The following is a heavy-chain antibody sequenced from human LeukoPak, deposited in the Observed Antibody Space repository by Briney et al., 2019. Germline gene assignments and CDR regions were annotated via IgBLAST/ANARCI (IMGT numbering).Heavy chain of an antibody. CDR2: ISGSGGSA. CDR1: GFTFSSYA. V-gene: IGHV3-23*01. CDR3: AKDRSGSSGYYYVGGYYFDY. Sequence: PGGSLRLSCAASGFTFSSYAMSWVRQAPGKGLEWVSAISGSGGSAYYADSVKGRFTISRDNSKNTLYLQMNSLRAEDTAVYYCAKDRSGSSGYYYVGGYYFDYWGQGTLVTVSS. J-gene: IGHJ4*02. D-gene: IGHD3-22*01.